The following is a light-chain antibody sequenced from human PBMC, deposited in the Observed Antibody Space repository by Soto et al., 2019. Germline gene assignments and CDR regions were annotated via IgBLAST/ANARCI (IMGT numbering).Light chain of an antibody. Sequence: QSALTQPASVSGSPGQSITISCTGTSSDVGSYNLVSWYQQHPGKAPKLMIYEGNKRPSGVSNRFSDSKSANTASLTISGLQTEDEADYYCCSYAGTNTFVFGTGTKVTVL. V-gene: IGLV2-23*01. CDR1: SSDVGSYNL. J-gene: IGLJ1*01. CDR3: CSYAGTNTFV. CDR2: EGN.